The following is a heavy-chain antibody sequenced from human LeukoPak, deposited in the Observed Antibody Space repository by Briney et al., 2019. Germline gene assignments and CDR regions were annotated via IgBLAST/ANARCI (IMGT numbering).Heavy chain of an antibody. J-gene: IGHJ4*02. V-gene: IGHV3-48*04. CDR2: ISSSSTI. D-gene: IGHD2-15*01. CDR1: GFTFSSYS. Sequence: PGGSLRLSCAASGFTFSSYSMNWVRQAPGKGLEWVSYISSSSTIYYADSVKGRFTISRDNAKNSLYLQMNSLRAEDTAVYYCASIGSVDYWGQGTLVTVSS. CDR3: ASIGSVDY.